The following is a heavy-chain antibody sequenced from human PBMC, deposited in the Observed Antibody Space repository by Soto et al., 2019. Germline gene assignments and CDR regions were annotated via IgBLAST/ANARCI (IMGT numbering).Heavy chain of an antibody. V-gene: IGHV1-3*01. CDR2: INAGNGNT. Sequence: ASVKVSCKASGYTFTSYAMHWVRQAPGQRLEWMGWINAGNGNTKYSQKFQGRVTITRDTSASTAYMELSSLRSEDTAVYYCARVTSAPYYDFWSDEQWFDPWRQGTLVTVSS. D-gene: IGHD3-3*01. J-gene: IGHJ5*02. CDR1: GYTFTSYA. CDR3: ARVTSAPYYDFWSDEQWFDP.